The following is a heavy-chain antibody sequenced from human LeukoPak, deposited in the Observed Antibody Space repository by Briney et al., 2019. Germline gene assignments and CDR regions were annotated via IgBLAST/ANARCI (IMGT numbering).Heavy chain of an antibody. J-gene: IGHJ5*02. D-gene: IGHD2-21*01. V-gene: IGHV4-4*07. CDR1: GGSISSYY. CDR2: IYTSGST. Sequence: SEPLSLTCAVSGGSISSYYWSWIRQPAGKGLEWIGRIYTSGSTRYNSSLKSRVTISVDTSKNQFSLKLSSVPAADPAVYYCAGVMGGGLDRWGQGTLVTVSS. CDR3: AGVMGGGLDR.